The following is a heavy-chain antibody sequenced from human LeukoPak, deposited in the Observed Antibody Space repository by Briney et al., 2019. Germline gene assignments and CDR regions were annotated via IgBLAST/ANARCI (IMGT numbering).Heavy chain of an antibody. CDR2: ISAYNVNT. V-gene: IGHV1-18*01. CDR3: ARVNFNGDSKWFDP. J-gene: IGHJ5*02. Sequence: ASVKVSCKASGYIFTSYGISWVRQAPGQGLEWMGWISAYNVNTNYAQKLQGRVTTTTDTSTSTAYMELRSLRSDDTAVYYCARVNFNGDSKWFDPWGQGTLVTVSS. CDR1: GYIFTSYG. D-gene: IGHD4-17*01.